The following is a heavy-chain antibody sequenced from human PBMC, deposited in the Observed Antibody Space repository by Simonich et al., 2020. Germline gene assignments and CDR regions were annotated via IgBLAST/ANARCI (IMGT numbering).Heavy chain of an antibody. CDR2: INSDGSSK. V-gene: IGHV3-74*01. CDR1: GFTFISFW. Sequence: EVQLVESGGGLVQPGWSLRLSFAAYGFTFISFWMHWVRQAPGKGRGWVSRINSDGSSKSYADYVKGRFTISRDNAKNTLYLQMNSLRAEDTAVYYCARNRLDYWGQGTLVTVSS. CDR3: ARNRLDY. J-gene: IGHJ4*02.